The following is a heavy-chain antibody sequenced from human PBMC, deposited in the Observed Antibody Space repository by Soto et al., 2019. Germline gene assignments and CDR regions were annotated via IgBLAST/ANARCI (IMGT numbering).Heavy chain of an antibody. D-gene: IGHD3-22*01. CDR1: GFTFSAYS. Sequence: GGSLRLSCAASGFTFSAYSMNWVRQAPGKGLEWVSSISSSSGYIYYADSVKGRFTITRDNARSSLYLQMDSLRAEDTALYYCARLNRPNYFDSSGYVNDALDIWGRGTMVTVSS. CDR3: ARLNRPNYFDSSGYVNDALDI. V-gene: IGHV3-21*01. CDR2: ISSSSGYI. J-gene: IGHJ3*02.